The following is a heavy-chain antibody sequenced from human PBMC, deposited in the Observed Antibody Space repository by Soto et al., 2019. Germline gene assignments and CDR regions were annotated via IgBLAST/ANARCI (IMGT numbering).Heavy chain of an antibody. CDR3: ARRLTVPPDEGWFDP. CDR2: ISAYNGNT. D-gene: IGHD4-17*01. J-gene: IGHJ5*02. CDR1: GYTFTSYG. Sequence: ASVKVSCKASGYTFTSYGISWVRQAPGQGLEWMGWISAYNGNTNYAQKLQGRVTMTTDTSTSTDYMELRSLRSDDTAVYYCARRLTVPPDEGWFDPWGQGTLVTVSS. V-gene: IGHV1-18*01.